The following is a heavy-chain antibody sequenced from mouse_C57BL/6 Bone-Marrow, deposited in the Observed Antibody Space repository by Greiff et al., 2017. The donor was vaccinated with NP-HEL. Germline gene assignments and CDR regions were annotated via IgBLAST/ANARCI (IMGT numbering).Heavy chain of an antibody. V-gene: IGHV1-54*01. CDR2: INPGSGGT. CDR1: GYAFTNYL. D-gene: IGHD4-1*01. CDR3: ARRELGRWFAY. J-gene: IGHJ3*01. Sequence: VQLQQSGAELVRPGTSVKVSCKASGYAFTNYLIEWVKQRPGQGLEWIGVINPGSGGTNYNEKFKGKATLTADKSSSTAYMQLSRLTSEDSAVYFCARRELGRWFAYWGQGTLVTVSA.